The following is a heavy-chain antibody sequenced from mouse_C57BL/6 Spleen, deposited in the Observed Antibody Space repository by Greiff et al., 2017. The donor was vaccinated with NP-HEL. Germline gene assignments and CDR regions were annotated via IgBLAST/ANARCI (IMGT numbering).Heavy chain of an antibody. CDR1: GYAFSSSW. V-gene: IGHV1-82*01. Sequence: QVQLQQSGPELVKPGASVKISCKASGYAFSSSWMNWVKQRPGKGLEWIGRIYPGDGDTNYNGKFKGKATLTADKSSSTAYMQLSSLTSEDSAVYFCARSGVYYGAMDYWGQGTSVTVSS. J-gene: IGHJ4*01. D-gene: IGHD2-1*01. CDR2: IYPGDGDT. CDR3: ARSGVYYGAMDY.